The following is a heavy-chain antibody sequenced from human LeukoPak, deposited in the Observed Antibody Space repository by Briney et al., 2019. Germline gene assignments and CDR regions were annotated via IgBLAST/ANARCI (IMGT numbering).Heavy chain of an antibody. CDR3: ARDDSSPGVVVPFDY. Sequence: ASVKVSCKASGYTFTSYGISWVRQAPGQGLEWMGLISAYNGNTNYAQKLQGRVTMTTDTSTSTAYMELRSLRSDDTAVYYCARDDSSPGVVVPFDYWGQGTLVTVSS. D-gene: IGHD3-22*01. CDR1: GYTFTSYG. J-gene: IGHJ4*02. V-gene: IGHV1-18*01. CDR2: ISAYNGNT.